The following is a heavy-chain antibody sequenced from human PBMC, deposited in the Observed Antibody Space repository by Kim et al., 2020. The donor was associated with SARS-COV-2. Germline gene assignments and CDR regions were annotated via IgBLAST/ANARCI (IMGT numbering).Heavy chain of an antibody. CDR1: GFTFSSYA. D-gene: IGHD1-26*01. V-gene: IGHV3-64D*09. CDR2: ISSNGGST. J-gene: IGHJ4*02. CDR3: VKDHSPGYSGSYYFDY. Sequence: GGSLRLSCSASGFTFSSYAMHWVRQAPGKGLEYVSAISSNGGSTFYADSVKGRFTISRDNSKNTLYLQMSSLRAEDTAVYYCVKDHSPGYSGSYYFDYWGQGTLVTVSS.